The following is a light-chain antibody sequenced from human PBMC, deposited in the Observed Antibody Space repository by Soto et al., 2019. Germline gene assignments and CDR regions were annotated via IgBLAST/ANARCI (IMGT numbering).Light chain of an antibody. CDR2: DTS. J-gene: IGKJ4*01. V-gene: IGKV3-15*01. CDR3: QPYNNWPLT. CDR1: QSVRNY. Sequence: EIVLTQSPATLSLSPGETATLSCRASQSVRNYLAWYQHKPGQTPRLLIYDTSTRATGIPARFSGSRSGPEFTLTINSLQSEDFAIYYCQPYNNWPLTFGGGTKVDIK.